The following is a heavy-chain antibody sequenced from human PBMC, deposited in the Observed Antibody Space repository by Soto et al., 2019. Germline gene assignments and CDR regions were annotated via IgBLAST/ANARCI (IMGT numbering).Heavy chain of an antibody. J-gene: IGHJ5*02. Sequence: GASVKVSCKASGYTFTSYGMSWVRQAPGQRIERMGWISAYNGNTNYAQKLQGRVTMTTDTSTSTAYMELRSLRSDDTAVYYCARDGSARFLTWNYGVYWFDPWGQGTLVTVSS. CDR3: ARDGSARFLTWNYGVYWFDP. D-gene: IGHD1-7*01. CDR1: GYTFTSYG. CDR2: ISAYNGNT. V-gene: IGHV1-18*01.